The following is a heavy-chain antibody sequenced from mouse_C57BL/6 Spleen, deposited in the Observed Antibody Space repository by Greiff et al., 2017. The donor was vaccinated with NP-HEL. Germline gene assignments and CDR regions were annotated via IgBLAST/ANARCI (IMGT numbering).Heavy chain of an antibody. Sequence: EVKLVESGAELVKPGASVKLSCTASGFNIKGYYMHWVKQRTEQGLEWIGRIDPEDGETKYAPKFQGKATITADTSSNTAYLQLSSLTSEDTAVYYCAKGDDYDDFDYWGQGTTLTVSS. CDR2: IDPEDGET. CDR1: GFNIKGYY. CDR3: AKGDDYDDFDY. V-gene: IGHV14-2*01. J-gene: IGHJ2*01. D-gene: IGHD2-4*01.